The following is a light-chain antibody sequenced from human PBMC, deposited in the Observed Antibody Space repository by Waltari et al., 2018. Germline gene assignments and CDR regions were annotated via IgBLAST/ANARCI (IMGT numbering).Light chain of an antibody. CDR2: RNN. J-gene: IGLJ3*02. Sequence: QSVLTQPPSASGTPGQRVTISCSGSSSNIGSNYVYWYQQLPGTAPKLLIYRNNLRPSGVPRRFPGSKSGTSASLAISGLRSEDEADYYCAAWDDSLSGWVFGGGTKLTVL. CDR1: SSNIGSNY. V-gene: IGLV1-47*01. CDR3: AAWDDSLSGWV.